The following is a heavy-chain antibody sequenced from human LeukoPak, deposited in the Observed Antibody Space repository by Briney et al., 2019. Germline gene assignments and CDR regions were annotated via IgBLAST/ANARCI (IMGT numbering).Heavy chain of an antibody. CDR2: IYYSGST. D-gene: IGHD6-19*01. CDR3: AREAPGGGWYVVDY. V-gene: IGHV4-59*01. CDR1: GGSISSYY. Sequence: TSETLSLTCTVSGGSISSYYWSWIRQPPGKGLEWIGYIYYSGSTNYNPSLKSRVTISVDTSKNQFSLKLSSVTAADTAVYYCAREAPGGGWYVVDYWGQGTLVTVSS. J-gene: IGHJ4*02.